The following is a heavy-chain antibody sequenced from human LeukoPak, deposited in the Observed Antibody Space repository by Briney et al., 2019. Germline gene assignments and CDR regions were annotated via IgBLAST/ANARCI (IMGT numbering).Heavy chain of an antibody. J-gene: IGHJ4*02. CDR3: ARRRTHYYDSSGYYY. D-gene: IGHD3-22*01. V-gene: IGHV4-59*02. CDR1: GGSVSDYY. CDR2: IYHTGST. Sequence: SETLSLTCTISGGSVSDYYWSWIRQSPGKGLEWIGYIYHTGSTSYSPSLKSRVTISVDTSKNQFSLKLSSVTAADTAVYYCARRRTHYYDSSGYYYWGQGTLVTVSS.